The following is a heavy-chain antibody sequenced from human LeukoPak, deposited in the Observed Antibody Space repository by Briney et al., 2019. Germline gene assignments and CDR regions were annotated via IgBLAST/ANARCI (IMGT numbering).Heavy chain of an antibody. D-gene: IGHD6-6*01. CDR2: ISSSSSYI. Sequence: GRSLRLSCAASGFTFSSYSMNWVRQAPGKGLEWVSSISSSSSYIYYADSVKGRFTISRDNAKNSLYLQMNSLRAEDTAVYYCARGEYSSSSPWFDPWGQGTLVTVSS. V-gene: IGHV3-21*01. J-gene: IGHJ5*02. CDR1: GFTFSSYS. CDR3: ARGEYSSSSPWFDP.